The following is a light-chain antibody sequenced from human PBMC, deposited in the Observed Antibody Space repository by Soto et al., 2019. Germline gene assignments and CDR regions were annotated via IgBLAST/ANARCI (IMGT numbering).Light chain of an antibody. Sequence: QSVLTQPPSVSGAPGQRVPFSCTGSSSNSGANYDVHWYQQIPGTAPKLLIYGNNNRPSGVPDRFSGSRSGTSASLAITGLQAEDEADYYCQSYDNTLSGVVFGGGTKLTVL. CDR1: SSNSGANYD. CDR3: QSYDNTLSGVV. CDR2: GNN. J-gene: IGLJ2*01. V-gene: IGLV1-40*01.